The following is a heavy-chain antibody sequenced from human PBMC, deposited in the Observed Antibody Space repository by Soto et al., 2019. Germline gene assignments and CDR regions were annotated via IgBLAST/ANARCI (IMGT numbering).Heavy chain of an antibody. CDR1: GFTFSTYA. V-gene: IGHV3-23*01. D-gene: IGHD4-17*01. CDR3: AKDYGDGWYYFDY. Sequence: EVQLLESGGGLVQPGGSLRLSCAASGFTFSTYAMSWVRQAPGKGLEWVSAISGSGGSTNYADSVKGRFTISRDNSKNTLYLQMNSLRAEDTAVYYCAKDYGDGWYYFDYWGQGTLVTVSS. J-gene: IGHJ4*02. CDR2: ISGSGGST.